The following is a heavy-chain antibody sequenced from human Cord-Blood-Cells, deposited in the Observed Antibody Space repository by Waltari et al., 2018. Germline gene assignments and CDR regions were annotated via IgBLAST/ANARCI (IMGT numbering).Heavy chain of an antibody. D-gene: IGHD6-19*01. CDR2: IFSNDEK. Sequence: QVTFKESGPVLVKPTETRTTTCTAPGFSPSNAKMSESRTRQHPGKALGWLEHIFSNDEKSYSTSLKSRLTISKDTSKSQVVLTMTNMDPVDTATYYCARTPVYSSGWYYFDYWGQGTLVTVSS. V-gene: IGHV2-26*01. J-gene: IGHJ4*02. CDR3: ARTPVYSSGWYYFDY. CDR1: GFSPSNAKMS.